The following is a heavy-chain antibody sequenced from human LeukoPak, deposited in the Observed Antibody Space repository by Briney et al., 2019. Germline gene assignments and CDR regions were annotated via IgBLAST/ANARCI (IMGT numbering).Heavy chain of an antibody. CDR2: FDPEDGET. CDR3: ATDQVRGVIGSHYYYYYGMDV. J-gene: IGHJ6*02. V-gene: IGHV1-24*01. D-gene: IGHD3-10*01. CDR1: GYTLTELS. Sequence: ASVTVSCKVSGYTLTELSMHWVRQAPGKGLERMGGFDPEDGETIYAQKFQGRVTMTEDTSTDTAYMELSSLRSEDTAVYYCATDQVRGVIGSHYYYYYGMDVWGQGTTVTVSS.